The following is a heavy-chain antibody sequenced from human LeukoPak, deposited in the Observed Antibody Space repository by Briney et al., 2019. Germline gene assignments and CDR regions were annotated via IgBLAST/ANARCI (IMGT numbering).Heavy chain of an antibody. D-gene: IGHD6-13*01. CDR3: ARISTTGYSSSWYDWYFDL. J-gene: IGHJ2*01. Sequence: SETLSLTCTVSGGSITSDHWSWIRQPPGKGLEWIGFFYYSGSTNYNPSLKSRVTISVDTSKNQFSLKLSSVTAADTAVYYCARISTTGYSSSWYDWYFDLWGRGTLVTVSS. CDR1: GGSITSDH. CDR2: FYYSGST. V-gene: IGHV4-59*08.